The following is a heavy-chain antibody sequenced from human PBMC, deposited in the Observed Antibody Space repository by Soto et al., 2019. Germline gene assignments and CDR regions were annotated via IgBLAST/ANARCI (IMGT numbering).Heavy chain of an antibody. Sequence: QVPLQQWGAGLLKPSETLSLTCAVFAGSVNSGNYYWSWIRQPPGKGLEWIGEMSHRGGTHLNPSLKIRLAMSVDTSMGGFSLKMISVTAADTALYYCARVERGSATSVVDSFDIWCHPATVTVSS. J-gene: IGHJ3*02. CDR2: MSHRGGT. V-gene: IGHV4-34*01. CDR1: AGSVNSGNYY. CDR3: ARVERGSATSVVDSFDI. D-gene: IGHD3-16*01.